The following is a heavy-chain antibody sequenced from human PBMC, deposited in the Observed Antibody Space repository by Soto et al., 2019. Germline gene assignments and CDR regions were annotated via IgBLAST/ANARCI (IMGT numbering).Heavy chain of an antibody. CDR3: ARDPLPIYDILTGYFDY. J-gene: IGHJ4*02. CDR2: IWYDGSNK. V-gene: IGHV3-33*01. Sequence: QVQLVESGGGVVQPGRSLRLSCAASGFTFSSYGMHWVRQAPGKGLEWVAVIWYDGSNKYYADSVKGRFTISRDNSKNTLYLQMNSLRAEDTAVYYCARDPLPIYDILTGYFDYWGQGTLVTVSS. CDR1: GFTFSSYG. D-gene: IGHD3-9*01.